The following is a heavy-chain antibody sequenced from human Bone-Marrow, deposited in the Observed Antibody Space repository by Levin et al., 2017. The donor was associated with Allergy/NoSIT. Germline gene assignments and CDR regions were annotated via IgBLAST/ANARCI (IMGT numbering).Heavy chain of an antibody. V-gene: IGHV4-30-2*01. D-gene: IGHD4-17*01. CDR3: ARVWVRNDYGDHDAFDI. J-gene: IGHJ3*02. Sequence: SETLSLTCAVSGGSISSGGYSWSWIRQPPGKGLEWIGYIYHSGSTYYNPSLKSRVTISVDRSKNQFSLKLSSVTAADTAVYYCARVWVRNDYGDHDAFDIWGQGTMVTVSS. CDR2: IYHSGST. CDR1: GGSISSGGYS.